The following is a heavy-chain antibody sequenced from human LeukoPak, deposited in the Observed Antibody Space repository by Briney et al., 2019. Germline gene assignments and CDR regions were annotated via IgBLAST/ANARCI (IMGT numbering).Heavy chain of an antibody. CDR1: GGSFSGYY. CDR2: INHSGST. J-gene: IGHJ4*02. Sequence: SETLSLTCAVYGGSFSGYYWSWIRQPPGKGLEWIGEINHSGSTNYNPSLKSRVTISVDTSKNQFSLKLSSVTAADTAVYYCARRPTALRGRLDYWGQGTPVTVSS. CDR3: ARRPTALRGRLDY. V-gene: IGHV4-34*01. D-gene: IGHD4-17*01.